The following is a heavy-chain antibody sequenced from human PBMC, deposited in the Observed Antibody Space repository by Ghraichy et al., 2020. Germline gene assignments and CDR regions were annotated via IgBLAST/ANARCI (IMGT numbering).Heavy chain of an antibody. Sequence: GESLRLSCAASGFTVSSNYMSWVRQAPGKGLEWVSVIYSGGSAYYADSVKGRFTISRDNSKNTLYLQMNSLRAEDTAVYYCARGWGLPADTFDIWGQGTMVTVSS. CDR3: ARGWGLPADTFDI. V-gene: IGHV3-66*01. CDR2: IYSGGSA. CDR1: GFTVSSNY. J-gene: IGHJ3*02. D-gene: IGHD1-26*01.